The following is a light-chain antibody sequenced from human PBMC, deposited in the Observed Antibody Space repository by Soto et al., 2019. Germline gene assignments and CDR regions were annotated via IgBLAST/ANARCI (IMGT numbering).Light chain of an antibody. CDR3: LQHNSYPRK. CDR1: QGIRND. Sequence: DIQLTQSPSSLSASVLDRVTITFSSSQGIRNDLGLYQQKPGKAPKCLIYAVSSLRSGVPSRFSCSGSGTEFTLTISSLQPEDVATYYCLQHNSYPRKFGQGTKVDIK. J-gene: IGKJ1*01. V-gene: IGKV1-17*01. CDR2: AVS.